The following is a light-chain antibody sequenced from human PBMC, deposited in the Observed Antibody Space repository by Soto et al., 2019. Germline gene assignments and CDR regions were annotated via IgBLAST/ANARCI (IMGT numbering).Light chain of an antibody. CDR3: SSFTTTYFYV. CDR1: GGDIGAYNY. J-gene: IGLJ1*01. CDR2: GVT. V-gene: IGLV2-14*01. Sequence: QSVLTQPASVSGSLGQSITLSCTGSGGDIGAYNYVSWYQQHPGKAPKLIVYGVTHRPSGVSSRFSASKSAYTASLTISALQAADEADYYCSSFTTTYFYVFGPGTQLTVL.